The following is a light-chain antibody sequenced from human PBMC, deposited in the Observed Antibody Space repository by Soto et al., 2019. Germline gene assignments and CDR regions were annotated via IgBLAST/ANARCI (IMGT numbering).Light chain of an antibody. CDR3: SSYTSSSTLV. CDR1: SSDVGGYNY. V-gene: IGLV2-14*01. CDR2: EVS. J-gene: IGLJ1*01. Sequence: QSVLTQPASVSGSPGQSITISCTGTSSDVGGYNYVSWYQQHPGKAPKLMIYEVSNRPSGVSNRFSGSKSGNTASLTISGLQAEDEAAYYCSSYTSSSTLVFGTGIKLTVL.